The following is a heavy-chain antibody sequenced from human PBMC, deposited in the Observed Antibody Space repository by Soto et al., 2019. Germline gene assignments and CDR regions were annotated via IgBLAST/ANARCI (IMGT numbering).Heavy chain of an antibody. Sequence: GGSLRLSCAASGITFSSYAMTWVRQAPGKGLQWVSSISVGGGTTYYVDSVKGRFTISRDNPKNTSYLQMNSLRAEDTAIYYCATQFKYNSGRYYDYWGQGTLVNVSS. V-gene: IGHV3-23*01. CDR1: GITFSSYA. CDR3: ATQFKYNSGRYYDY. CDR2: ISVGGGTT. J-gene: IGHJ4*02. D-gene: IGHD5-12*01.